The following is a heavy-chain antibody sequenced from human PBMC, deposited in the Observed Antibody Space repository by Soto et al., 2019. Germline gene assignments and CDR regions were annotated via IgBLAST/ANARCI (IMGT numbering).Heavy chain of an antibody. D-gene: IGHD2-21*02. CDR1: GDSVSSNSAA. V-gene: IGHV6-1*01. Sequence: SHTLSLTCAISGDSVSSNSAALNWFSQSPSRGLEWLGRTYYRSKWYNDYAVSVKSRITINPDTSKNQFSLKLSSVTAADTAVYYCANEVTANLAFDIWGQGTMVTVSS. CDR3: ANEVTANLAFDI. J-gene: IGHJ3*02. CDR2: TYYRSKWYN.